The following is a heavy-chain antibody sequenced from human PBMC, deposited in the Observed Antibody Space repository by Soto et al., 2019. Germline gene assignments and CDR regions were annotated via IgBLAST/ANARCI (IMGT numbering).Heavy chain of an antibody. CDR3: ARGGRKAYYYDSSGYYPDY. D-gene: IGHD3-22*01. CDR1: GFTFSSYG. CDR2: IWYDGSNK. Sequence: QVQLVESGGGVVQPGRSLRLSCAASGFTFSSYGMHWVHQAPGKGLEWVAVIWYDGSNKYYADSVKGRFTISRDNSKNTLYLQMNSLRAEDTAVYYCARGGRKAYYYDSSGYYPDYWGQGTLVTVSS. V-gene: IGHV3-33*01. J-gene: IGHJ4*02.